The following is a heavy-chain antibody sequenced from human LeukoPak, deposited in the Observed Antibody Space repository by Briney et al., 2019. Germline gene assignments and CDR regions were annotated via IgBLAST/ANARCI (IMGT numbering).Heavy chain of an antibody. CDR1: GYTFTGYY. CDR2: INPNSGGT. CDR3: ARGPKAKYYYDSSGLGWFDP. J-gene: IGHJ5*02. D-gene: IGHD3-22*01. Sequence: ASVRVSCKASGYTFTGYYMHWVRQAPGQGLEWMGWINPNSGGTNYAQKFQGRVTMTRDTSISTAYMELSRLRSDDTAVYYCARGPKAKYYYDSSGLGWFDPWGQGTLVTVSS. V-gene: IGHV1-2*02.